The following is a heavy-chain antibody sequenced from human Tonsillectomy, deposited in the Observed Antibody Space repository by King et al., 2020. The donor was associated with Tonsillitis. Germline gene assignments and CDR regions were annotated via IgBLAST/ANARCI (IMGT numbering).Heavy chain of an antibody. D-gene: IGHD3-16*01. CDR2: IYYTGSI. Sequence: VQLQESGPGLVKPSATLSLTCTVSGGSISNYYWSWIRQFPGKGLEWIGYIYYTGSINYNPSLESRVTISVDTSKNQFSLKLSSVTAADTAVYYCARPHLSADMIKGNWFDPWGQGTLVTVSS. V-gene: IGHV4-59*01. CDR1: GGSISNYY. J-gene: IGHJ5*02. CDR3: ARPHLSADMIKGNWFDP.